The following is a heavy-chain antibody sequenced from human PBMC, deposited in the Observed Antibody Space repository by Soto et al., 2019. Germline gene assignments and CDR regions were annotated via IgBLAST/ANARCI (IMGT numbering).Heavy chain of an antibody. J-gene: IGHJ4*02. CDR2: ISGSGGST. D-gene: IGHD3-3*01. CDR3: AKSVENRITIFGVGLYFDY. V-gene: IGHV3-23*01. CDR1: GFTFSSYA. Sequence: GGSLRLSCAASGFTFSSYAMSWVRQAPGKGLEWVSAISGSGGSTYYADSVKGRFTISRDNSKNTLYLQMNSLRAEDTAVYYCAKSVENRITIFGVGLYFDYWGQGTLVTVSS.